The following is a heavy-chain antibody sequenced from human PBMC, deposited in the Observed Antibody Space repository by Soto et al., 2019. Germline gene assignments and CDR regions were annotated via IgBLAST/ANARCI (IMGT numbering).Heavy chain of an antibody. D-gene: IGHD1-26*01. CDR3: AADRKIVGTIGAFDF. CDR2: MNPGSGDT. CDR1: GYSFTNND. J-gene: IGHJ4*02. Sequence: ASVQVSCKASGYSFTNNDVSWVRQATGQGLEWMGWMNPGSGDTGYAQKFQGRVSMTEDPSTDTAYMELTSLRSEDTAVYFCAADRKIVGTIGAFDFWGQGTLVTVSS. V-gene: IGHV1-8*01.